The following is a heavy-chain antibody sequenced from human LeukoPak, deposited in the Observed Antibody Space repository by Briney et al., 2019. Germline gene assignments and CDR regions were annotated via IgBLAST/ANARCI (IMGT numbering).Heavy chain of an antibody. CDR2: INHSGST. CDR3: AREDDYGGNSAGY. V-gene: IGHV4-34*01. CDR1: GGSFSGYY. J-gene: IGHJ4*02. D-gene: IGHD4-23*01. Sequence: SETLSLTCAVYGGSFSGYYWSWIRQPPGKGLEWIGEINHSGSTNYNPSLESRVTISVDTSKNQFSLKLSSVTAADTAVYYCAREDDYGGNSAGYWGQGTLVTLSS.